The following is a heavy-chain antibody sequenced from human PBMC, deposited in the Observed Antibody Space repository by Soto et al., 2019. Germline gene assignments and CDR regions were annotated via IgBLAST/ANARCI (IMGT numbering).Heavy chain of an antibody. CDR1: GDNVSNNSAT. CDR2: TYYRSRWYN. V-gene: IGHV6-1*01. Sequence: SQTLSLTFVISGDNVSNNSATWNWLRKSPTRGLEWLGMTYYRSRWYNDYALSVKSRITINPDTSKNPVSLQLNSVTAEDTAVYNWARKPSSAPDFDVWGQGTLVTVSS. D-gene: IGHD6-25*01. J-gene: IGHJ4*02. CDR3: ARKPSSAPDFDV.